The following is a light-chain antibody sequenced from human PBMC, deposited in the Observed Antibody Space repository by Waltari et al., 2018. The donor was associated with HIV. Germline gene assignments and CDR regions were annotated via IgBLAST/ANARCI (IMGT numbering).Light chain of an antibody. CDR2: DAS. V-gene: IGKV3-11*01. J-gene: IGKJ2*01. CDR3: QQRTNWPPYT. Sequence: EIVLSQSPATLSVSPGERATLSCRASQSVGKYLAWYQQKPGQAPRLLIYDASDRATGIPARFSGSGSRTDFTLTISSLEPEDFAVYYCQQRTNWPPYTFGQGTKLEIK. CDR1: QSVGKY.